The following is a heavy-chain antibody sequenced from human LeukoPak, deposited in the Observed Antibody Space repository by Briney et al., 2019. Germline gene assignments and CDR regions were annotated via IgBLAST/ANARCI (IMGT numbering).Heavy chain of an antibody. CDR1: GYTFTSYG. V-gene: IGHV1-18*01. Sequence: GASVKVSCKASGYTFTSYGISWVRQDPGQGLEWMGWISADNGNTKYSQQKLQGRVTMTTDTSTSTAYMELRSLRSDDTAVYYCARCSGGSCYLPFDYWGQGTLVTVSS. CDR2: ISADNGNT. J-gene: IGHJ4*02. D-gene: IGHD2-15*01. CDR3: ARCSGGSCYLPFDY.